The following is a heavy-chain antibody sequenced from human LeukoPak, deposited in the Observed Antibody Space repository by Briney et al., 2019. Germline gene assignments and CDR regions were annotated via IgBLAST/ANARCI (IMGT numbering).Heavy chain of an antibody. Sequence: ASVKVSCKVSGYTLTELSMHWARQAPGKGLEWMGGFDPEDGETIYAQKFQGRVTMTEDTSTDTAYMELSSLRSEDTAVYYCATGVGATEVYYYYYMDVWGKGTTVTVSS. D-gene: IGHD1-26*01. CDR3: ATGVGATEVYYYYYMDV. V-gene: IGHV1-24*01. CDR1: GYTLTELS. J-gene: IGHJ6*03. CDR2: FDPEDGET.